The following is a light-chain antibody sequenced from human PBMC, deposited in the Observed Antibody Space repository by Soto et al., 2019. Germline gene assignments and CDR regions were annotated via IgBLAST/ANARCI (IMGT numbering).Light chain of an antibody. J-gene: IGLJ1*01. CDR1: SSNIGSDT. V-gene: IGLV1-44*01. Sequence: QSALTQPPSASGTPGQRVTISCSGGSSNIGSDTVNWYQQLPGTAPKLLIYSDNHRPSGVPDRFSGSKSGTSASLAISGLQSEDEADYYCATWDDSLNGYVFGTGTKLTVL. CDR3: ATWDDSLNGYV. CDR2: SDN.